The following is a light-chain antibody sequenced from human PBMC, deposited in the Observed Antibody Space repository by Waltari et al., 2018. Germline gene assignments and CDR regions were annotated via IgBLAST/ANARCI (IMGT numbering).Light chain of an antibody. Sequence: EIVMTQSPATLSVSPGARVTLSCRASQSLNSNLAWYQQRPGQAPRLLIYGTSTRATGVPARFSGSESGTEFTLTISSLQSEDFAIYYCQQYNNWPPVTFGGGTKVEI. CDR2: GTS. CDR1: QSLNSN. V-gene: IGKV3-15*01. CDR3: QQYNNWPPVT. J-gene: IGKJ4*01.